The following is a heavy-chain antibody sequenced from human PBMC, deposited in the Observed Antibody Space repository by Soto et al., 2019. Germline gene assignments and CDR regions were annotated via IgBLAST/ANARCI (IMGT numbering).Heavy chain of an antibody. CDR3: ARAPYDSSGFQFDY. V-gene: IGHV4-30-2*01. D-gene: IGHD3-22*01. Sequence: ASETLCLTCAVSGGSISSGGYSWSWIRQPPGKGLEWIGYIYHSGSTYYNPSLKSRVTISVDRSKNQFSLKLSSVTAADTAVYYCARAPYDSSGFQFDYWGQGTLVTVSS. CDR2: IYHSGST. CDR1: GGSISSGGYS. J-gene: IGHJ4*02.